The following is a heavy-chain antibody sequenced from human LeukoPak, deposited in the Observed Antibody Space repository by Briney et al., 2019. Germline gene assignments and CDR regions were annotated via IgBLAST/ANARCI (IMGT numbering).Heavy chain of an antibody. CDR1: GYSISSGYY. CDR2: IYHSGST. D-gene: IGHD3-22*01. CDR3: ASVVTMMVAAPFDY. V-gene: IGHV4-38-2*02. Sequence: SETLSLSCTVSGYSISSGYYWGWIRQPPGKGLEWIGSIYHSGSTYYNPSLKSRVTILVDTSKNQFSLKLSSVTAADTAVYYCASVVTMMVAAPFDYWGQGTLVTVSS. J-gene: IGHJ4*02.